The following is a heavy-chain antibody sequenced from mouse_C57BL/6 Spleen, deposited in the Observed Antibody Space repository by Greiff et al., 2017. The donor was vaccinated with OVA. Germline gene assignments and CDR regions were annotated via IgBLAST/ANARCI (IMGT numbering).Heavy chain of an antibody. CDR1: GYTFTDYY. D-gene: IGHD2-5*01. J-gene: IGHJ2*01. CDR2: INPNNGGT. Sequence: EVQLQQSGPELVKPGASVKISCKASGYTFTDYYMNWVKQSHGKSLEWIGDINPNNGGTSYNQKFKGKATLTVDKSSSTAYMELRSLTSEDSAVYYCASYSNYSYWGQGTTLTVSS. CDR3: ASYSNYSY. V-gene: IGHV1-26*01.